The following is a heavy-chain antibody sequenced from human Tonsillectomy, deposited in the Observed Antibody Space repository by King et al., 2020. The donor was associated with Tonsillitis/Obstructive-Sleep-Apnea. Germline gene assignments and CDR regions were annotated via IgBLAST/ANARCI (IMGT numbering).Heavy chain of an antibody. CDR1: GGSISSRSYY. Sequence: PLQESGPGLVKPSETLSLTCTVSGGSISSRSYYWGWIRQPPGQGLEWIGNIYYSGSTYYNPSLKSRVTISVDTSKNQCSLKLTSVTAADTAVYYCARAGIAVATDAFDIWGQGTMVTVSS. V-gene: IGHV4-39*01. D-gene: IGHD6-19*01. CDR2: IYYSGST. CDR3: ARAGIAVATDAFDI. J-gene: IGHJ3*02.